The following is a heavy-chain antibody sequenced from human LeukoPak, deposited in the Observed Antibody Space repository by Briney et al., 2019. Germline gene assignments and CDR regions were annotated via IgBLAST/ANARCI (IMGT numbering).Heavy chain of an antibody. CDR3: ARVSYYDSSGQFDY. CDR1: CVSISRHY. V-gene: IGHV4-59*11. J-gene: IGHJ4*02. CDR2: IYYSGST. D-gene: IGHD3-22*01. Sequence: SETLSLTCTVSCVSISRHYWSWIRQPPGKGLEWVGYIYYSGSTNYNPSLKTRVTISVDTSKNQFSLKLSSVTSADTAVYYCARVSYYDSSGQFDYWGQGTLVTVSS.